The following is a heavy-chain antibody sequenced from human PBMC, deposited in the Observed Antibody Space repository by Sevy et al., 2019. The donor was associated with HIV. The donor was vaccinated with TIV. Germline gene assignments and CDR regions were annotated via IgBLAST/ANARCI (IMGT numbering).Heavy chain of an antibody. Sequence: SETLSLTCTVSGGSISGYYRSWIRQPPGKGLEWIGYHHYSGSTNYNPSLKSRVTISVDTFKNQFSLKLISVTAADTAVYYCARGSPDHYFGVDVWGQGTTVTVSS. CDR2: HHYSGST. V-gene: IGHV4-59*01. CDR3: ARGSPDHYFGVDV. CDR1: GGSISGYY. J-gene: IGHJ6*02.